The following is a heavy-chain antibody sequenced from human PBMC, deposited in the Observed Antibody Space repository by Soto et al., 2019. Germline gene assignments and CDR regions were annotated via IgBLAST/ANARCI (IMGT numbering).Heavy chain of an antibody. CDR3: ARKSRLDAFDI. Sequence: GGSLRLSCAASGFTFSSYSMNWVRQAPGKGLEWVSYVSTGGSAIYYADSVKGRFTISRDNGKNSLFLQMNSLRAEDTAVYYCARKSRLDAFDIWGQGTMVTVSS. V-gene: IGHV3-48*01. J-gene: IGHJ3*02. D-gene: IGHD6-25*01. CDR1: GFTFSSYS. CDR2: VSTGGSAI.